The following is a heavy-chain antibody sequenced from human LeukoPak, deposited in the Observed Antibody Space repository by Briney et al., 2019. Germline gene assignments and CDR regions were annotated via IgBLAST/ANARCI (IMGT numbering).Heavy chain of an antibody. Sequence: PGGSLRLSCAASGFTFSSYAMHWVRQAPGKGLEWVAVISYDGSNKYYADSVKGRFTISRDNSKNTLYLQMNSLRAEDTAVYYCAKGLSSSRYMDVWGKGTTVTVSS. CDR3: AKGLSSSRYMDV. J-gene: IGHJ6*03. V-gene: IGHV3-30*04. D-gene: IGHD6-6*01. CDR2: ISYDGSNK. CDR1: GFTFSSYA.